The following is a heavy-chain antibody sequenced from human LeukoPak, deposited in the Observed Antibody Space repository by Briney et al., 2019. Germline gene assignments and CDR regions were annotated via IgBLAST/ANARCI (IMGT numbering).Heavy chain of an antibody. D-gene: IGHD3-9*01. V-gene: IGHV1-18*01. Sequence: ASVKVSCKASGYTFTSYGISWVRQAHGQGLEWVGWISTYNGNTNYAQNVQGRVTMTTDTSTSTAYMELRSLRSDDTAVYYCARSISGDILTGSVWGQGTLVTVSS. J-gene: IGHJ4*02. CDR2: ISTYNGNT. CDR1: GYTFTSYG. CDR3: ARSISGDILTGSV.